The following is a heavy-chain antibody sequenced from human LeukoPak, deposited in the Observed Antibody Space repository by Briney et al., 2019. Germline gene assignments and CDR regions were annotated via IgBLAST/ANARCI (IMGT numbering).Heavy chain of an antibody. D-gene: IGHD3-10*01. CDR1: GGTFSSYA. Sequence: GASVKVSCKASGGTFSSYAISWVRQAPRQGLEWMGVIIRIFGTANYAQKFQGRVTITTDESTSTAYMELSSLRSEDTAVYYCARSYGSGKYYYYYYYMDVWGKGTTVTVSS. J-gene: IGHJ6*03. CDR3: ARSYGSGKYYYYYYYMDV. CDR2: IIRIFGTA. V-gene: IGHV1-69*05.